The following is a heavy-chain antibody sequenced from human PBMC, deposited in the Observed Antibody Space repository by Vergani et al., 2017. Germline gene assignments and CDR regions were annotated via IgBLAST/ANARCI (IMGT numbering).Heavy chain of an antibody. CDR2: ISSSSSTI. CDR3: ARGARIAAAGRDPFNC. D-gene: IGHD6-13*01. Sequence: EVQLVESGGGLVQPGGSLRLSCAASGFTFSSYSMNWVRQAPGKGLEWVSYISSSSSTIYYADSVKGRFTISRENAKNSLYLQMNSLRLENTPVYYCARGARIAAAGRDPFNCWRQGSLVTVSS. J-gene: IGHJ4*01. V-gene: IGHV3-48*01. CDR1: GFTFSSYS.